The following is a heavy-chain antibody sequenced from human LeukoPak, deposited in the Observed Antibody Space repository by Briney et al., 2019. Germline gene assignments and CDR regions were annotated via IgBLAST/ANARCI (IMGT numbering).Heavy chain of an antibody. Sequence: PGGSLRLSCAASGFVFNNYGMHWVRQAPGKGLEWVAVIWTDGSKKSYADSVKGRLTFTRDNSKNMLYLQMDSLRADDTAVYYCARRSSGTSGLDYWGQGILVTVSS. CDR2: IWTDGSKK. CDR3: ARRSSGTSGLDY. V-gene: IGHV3-33*01. J-gene: IGHJ4*02. CDR1: GFVFNNYG. D-gene: IGHD1-26*01.